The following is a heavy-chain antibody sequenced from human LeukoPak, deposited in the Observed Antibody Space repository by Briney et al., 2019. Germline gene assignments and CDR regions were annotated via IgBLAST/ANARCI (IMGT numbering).Heavy chain of an antibody. CDR1: GYTFTGYY. V-gene: IGHV1-2*02. J-gene: IGHJ5*02. CDR2: INPNSGGT. Sequence: ASVKVSCKASGYTFTGYYMHWVRQAPGQGLEWMGWINPNSGGTNYAQKFQGRVTMTRDTSISTAYMELSRLRSDDTAVYYCARADSITMVRGVALFSWFDPWGQGTLVTVSS. CDR3: ARADSITMVRGVALFSWFDP. D-gene: IGHD3-10*01.